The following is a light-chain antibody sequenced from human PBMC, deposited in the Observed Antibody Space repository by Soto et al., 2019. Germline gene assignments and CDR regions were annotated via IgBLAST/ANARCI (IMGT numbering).Light chain of an antibody. V-gene: IGKV4-1*01. CDR3: QQYYSTPTWT. J-gene: IGKJ1*01. Sequence: DIVMTQSPDSLAVSLGERATINCKSSQSVLYSSNNKNYLAWYQQKPGQPPKLLIYWASTRESGVPDRFSGRGSGTDFTLTISSLQAEDVAVYYCQQYYSTPTWTFGQGTKVAIK. CDR1: QSVLYSSNNKNY. CDR2: WAS.